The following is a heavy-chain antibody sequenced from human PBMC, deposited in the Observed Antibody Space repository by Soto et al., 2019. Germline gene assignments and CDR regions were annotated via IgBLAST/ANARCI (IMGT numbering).Heavy chain of an antibody. CDR1: GYTFTSYG. V-gene: IGHV1-18*01. J-gene: IGHJ6*02. CDR3: AREEGGRRLAHLYYYYYGMDV. D-gene: IGHD6-25*01. CDR2: ISAYNGNT. Sequence: QVQLVQSGAEVKKPGASVKVSCKASGYTFTSYGISWVRQAPGQGLEWMGWISAYNGNTNYAQKLQGRVTMTTDTSTSTAYMELRSLRSDDTAVYYCAREEGGRRLAHLYYYYYGMDVWGQGTTVTVSS.